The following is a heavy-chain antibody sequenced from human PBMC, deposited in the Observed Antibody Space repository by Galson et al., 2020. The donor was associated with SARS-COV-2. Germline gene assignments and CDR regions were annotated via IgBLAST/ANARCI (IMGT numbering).Heavy chain of an antibody. J-gene: IGHJ6*02. CDR3: SRGRPSSYGSASYFLYYYYFGMDV. CDR2: ITHSGSA. Sequence: ETSETLSLTCAVYGGSFSGYYWSWIRQPPGKGLEWIGEITHSGSATYNPSLESRVTISIDTSKNQFSLKVTSVTAADTAMYYCSRGRPSSYGSASYFLYYYYFGMDVWGQGTTVTVSS. D-gene: IGHD3-10*01. CDR1: GGSFSGYY. V-gene: IGHV4-34*01.